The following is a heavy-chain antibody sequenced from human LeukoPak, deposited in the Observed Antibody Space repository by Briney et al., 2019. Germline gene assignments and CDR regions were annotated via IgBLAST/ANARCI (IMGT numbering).Heavy chain of an antibody. CDR2: INPNSGGT. CDR3: ARAPRVVTMFSLPTSDY. Sequence: GASVKVSCKASGYTFTGYYTHWVRQAPGQGLEWMGRINPNSGGTNYAQKFQGRVTMTRDTSISTAYMELSRLRSDDTAVYYCARAPRVVTMFSLPTSDYWGQGTLVTVSS. V-gene: IGHV1-2*06. D-gene: IGHD4-23*01. CDR1: GYTFTGYY. J-gene: IGHJ4*02.